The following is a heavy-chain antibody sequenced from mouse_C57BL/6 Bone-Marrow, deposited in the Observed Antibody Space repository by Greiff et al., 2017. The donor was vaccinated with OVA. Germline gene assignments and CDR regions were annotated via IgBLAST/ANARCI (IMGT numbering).Heavy chain of an antibody. CDR1: GYTFTSSD. CDR2: IYPRAGST. D-gene: IGHD1-1*01. CDR3: AREGNYYGYYYAMDY. V-gene: IGHV1-85*01. J-gene: IGHJ4*01. Sequence: QVQLKQSGPELVTPGASVKLSCKASGYTFTSSDINWVKQRPGQGLEWIGWIYPRAGSTKYNEKFTGKATLTVDTSSSTSYRELHSLTSEDSAVYFCAREGNYYGYYYAMDYWGQGTSVTVSS.